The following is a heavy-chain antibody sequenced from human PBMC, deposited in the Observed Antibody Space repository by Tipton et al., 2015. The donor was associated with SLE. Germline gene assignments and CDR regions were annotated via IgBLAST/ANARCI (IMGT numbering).Heavy chain of an antibody. Sequence: SLRLSCAASGFTFHNYWMHWVRHAPGKGLEWVAFIRADGSNKDYADSVKGRFTISRDNSKNTLYLQMNRLRVEDTAVYYCAGGTGAYFDHWGQGTLVTVSS. CDR2: IRADGSNK. CDR1: GFTFHNYW. V-gene: IGHV3-30*02. J-gene: IGHJ4*02. CDR3: AGGTGAYFDH. D-gene: IGHD3-16*01.